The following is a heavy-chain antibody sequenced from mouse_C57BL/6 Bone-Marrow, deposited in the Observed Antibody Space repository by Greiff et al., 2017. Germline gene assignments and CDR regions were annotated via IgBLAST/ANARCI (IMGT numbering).Heavy chain of an antibody. D-gene: IGHD1-3*01. CDR3: VRGGSSFAY. J-gene: IGHJ3*01. CDR2: IRSKSSNYAT. V-gene: IGHV10-3*01. Sequence: EVQGVESGGGLVQPKGSLKLSCAASGFTFNTYAMHWVRQAPGKGLEWVARIRSKSSNYATYYADSVKDRFTISRDDSQSMLYLQMNNRRTEDAAMYYCVRGGSSFAYWGQGTLVTVSA. CDR1: GFTFNTYA.